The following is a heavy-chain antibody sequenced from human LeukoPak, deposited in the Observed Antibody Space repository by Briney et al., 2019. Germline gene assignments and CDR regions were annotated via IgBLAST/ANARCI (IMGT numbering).Heavy chain of an antibody. D-gene: IGHD2-2*01. CDR3: ARERIGYCSRTSCYLERYYYYMDV. CDR1: GFTFSSYS. CDR2: ISSSSSYI. Sequence: GGSLRLSCAASGFTFSSYSMNWVRQAPGKGLEWVSSISSSSSYIYYADSVKGRFTISRDNAKNSLYLQMNSLRAEDTAVYYCARERIGYCSRTSCYLERYYYYMDVWGKGTTVTVSS. V-gene: IGHV3-21*01. J-gene: IGHJ6*03.